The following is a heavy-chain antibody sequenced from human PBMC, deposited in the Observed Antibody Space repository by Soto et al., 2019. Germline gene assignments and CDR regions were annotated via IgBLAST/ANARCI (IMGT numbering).Heavy chain of an antibody. CDR3: AREVWGGLLLFGGVVYQEYSSVSGAFDI. J-gene: IGHJ3*02. Sequence: PSETLSLTGTVSGGSXSSSIYYWGGIRKTPGKGREWIGSIYYSGSTYYNPSLKRRVTISVDTSKNQFSLKLSSVTAADTAVYYCAREVWGGLLLFGGVVYQEYSSVSGAFDIWGQGTMVTVSS. V-gene: IGHV4-39*02. D-gene: IGHD3-10*01. CDR1: GGSXSSSIYY. CDR2: IYYSGST.